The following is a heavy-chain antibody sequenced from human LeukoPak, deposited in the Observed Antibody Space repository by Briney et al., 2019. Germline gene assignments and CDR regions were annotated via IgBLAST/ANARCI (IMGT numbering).Heavy chain of an antibody. CDR1: GGSIISSSYY. CDR2: MFYSGNT. J-gene: IGHJ4*02. Sequence: SETLSLTCGVSGGSIISSSYYWGWIRQPPGKGLEWIASMFYSGNTYYNPSLKSRVTMSVDTTENQFSLKLSSVTAADTAVYYCARHVVGNYDPLSFDYWGQGSLVTVSS. D-gene: IGHD2-21*01. V-gene: IGHV4-39*01. CDR3: ARHVVGNYDPLSFDY.